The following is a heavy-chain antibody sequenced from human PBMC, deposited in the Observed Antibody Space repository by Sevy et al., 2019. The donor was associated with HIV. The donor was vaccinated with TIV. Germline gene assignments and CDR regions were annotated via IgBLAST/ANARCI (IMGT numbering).Heavy chain of an antibody. Sequence: GGSLRLSCAASEFIFTGYWMNWVRQAPWKGLEWVANIDQDGSDKRYVDSVRGRFTISRDNANNFLYLQMSSLRADDTAVYYCARAGGWGNINHSNQILDIWGHGTKVTVSS. CDR3: ARAGGWGNINHSNQILDI. CDR2: IDQDGSDK. D-gene: IGHD3-16*01. CDR1: EFIFTGYW. V-gene: IGHV3-7*01. J-gene: IGHJ3*02.